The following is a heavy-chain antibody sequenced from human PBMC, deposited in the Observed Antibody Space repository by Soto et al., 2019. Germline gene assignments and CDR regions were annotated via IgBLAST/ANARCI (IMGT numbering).Heavy chain of an antibody. J-gene: IGHJ4*02. CDR1: GFTFSSYA. CDR3: ARAPKTACSWLRGPFDY. V-gene: IGHV3-23*01. Sequence: EVQLLDSGGDLVQPGGSLRLSCAASGFTFSSYAMNWVRQAPGKGLEWVSSISGSGGSAYYADSVKGRFTISRDNSRNTLFLQMNSLRAEDTALYYCARAPKTACSWLRGPFDYWGQGTLVTVSS. D-gene: IGHD2-15*01. CDR2: ISGSGGSA.